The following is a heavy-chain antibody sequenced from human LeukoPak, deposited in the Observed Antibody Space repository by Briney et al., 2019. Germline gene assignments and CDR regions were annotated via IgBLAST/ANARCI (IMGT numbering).Heavy chain of an antibody. V-gene: IGHV3-53*01. CDR1: GFTVSSKY. D-gene: IGHD3-16*01. CDR2: IYSGGST. CDR3: ARGTVWRLGSYGLDV. Sequence: SGGSLRLSCVASGFTVSSKYMSWVRQAPGKGLEWVSVIYSGGSTYYGESVKGRFTISRDNSKNTVYLQMNALRAEDSAVYYCARGTVWRLGSYGLDVWGQGITVTVSS. J-gene: IGHJ6*02.